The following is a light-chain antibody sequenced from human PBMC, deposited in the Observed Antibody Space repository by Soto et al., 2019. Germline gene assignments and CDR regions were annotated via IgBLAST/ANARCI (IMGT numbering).Light chain of an antibody. CDR3: QQSYSTPPT. Sequence: DIQMTQSPSSLSASVGDRVTITCRASQSISSYLNWYQQKPGKAPNLLIYAASSLQSGVPSRFSGSGSVTDFTLTISSLQPEDFATYSCQQSYSTPPTFGQGTKLEIK. CDR1: QSISSY. CDR2: AAS. J-gene: IGKJ2*01. V-gene: IGKV1-39*01.